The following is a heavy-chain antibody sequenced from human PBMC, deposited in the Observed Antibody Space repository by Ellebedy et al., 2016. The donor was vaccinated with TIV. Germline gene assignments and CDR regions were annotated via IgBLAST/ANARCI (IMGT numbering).Heavy chain of an antibody. CDR3: ARGGSTVTTSQGY. CDR2: VNPNSGAT. D-gene: IGHD4-17*01. Sequence: ASVKVSXKASGGTFSSYAISWVRQAPGQGLEWMGWVNPNSGATNYAQKFQGRVTMTRDTSISTAYMELSRLESDDTAVYYCARGGSTVTTSQGYWGQGTLVTVSS. J-gene: IGHJ4*02. V-gene: IGHV1-2*02. CDR1: GGTFSSYA.